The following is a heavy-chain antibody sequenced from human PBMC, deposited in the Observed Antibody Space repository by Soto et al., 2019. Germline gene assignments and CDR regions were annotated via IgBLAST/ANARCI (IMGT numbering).Heavy chain of an antibody. V-gene: IGHV1-69*06. CDR3: ASTKYDSSAYYYWYLGL. D-gene: IGHD3-22*01. J-gene: IGHJ2*01. CDR1: EGTFRNYA. CDR2: IIPIFGTA. Sequence: QVELVQSGAEVKKPGSSVKVSCQASEGTFRNYAISWVRQAPGQGLEWMGGIIPIFGTANYAQKFQGSFTITADTSTNTVYLELSSLRSEDTAVYYCASTKYDSSAYYYWYLGLWGRGTLVTVSS.